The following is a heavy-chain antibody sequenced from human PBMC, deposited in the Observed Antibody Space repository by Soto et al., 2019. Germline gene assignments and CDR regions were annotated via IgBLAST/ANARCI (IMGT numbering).Heavy chain of an antibody. V-gene: IGHV3-48*01. CDR2: ISGSSSMI. J-gene: IGHJ4*02. D-gene: IGHD2-8*01. CDR3: ARDLNPRQEMLYALLGY. Sequence: EVQLVESGGGLVQPGGSLRLSCAASGFTFSSYSMNWVRQAPGKGLEWVSYISGSSSMIYYADSVKGRFTISRDNAKDSLDLQMDSLKAEETAGYYCARDLNPRQEMLYALLGYWGQGTLVTVSS. CDR1: GFTFSSYS.